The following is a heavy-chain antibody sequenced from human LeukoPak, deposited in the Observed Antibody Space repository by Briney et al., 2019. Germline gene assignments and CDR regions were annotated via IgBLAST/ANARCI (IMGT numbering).Heavy chain of an antibody. CDR1: GYTYTSYT. CDR2: INTYNGNT. Sequence: ASVKVSCKASGYTYTSYTISWVRQAPGQGLEWMGWINTYNGNTNYAQKVQGRVTMTTDTSTSTAYMELKSLISDDSAVYYCASPVGSLGYCSSSSCYFGGMDVWGKGTTVTVSS. D-gene: IGHD2-2*01. V-gene: IGHV1-18*04. J-gene: IGHJ6*04. CDR3: ASPVGSLGYCSSSSCYFGGMDV.